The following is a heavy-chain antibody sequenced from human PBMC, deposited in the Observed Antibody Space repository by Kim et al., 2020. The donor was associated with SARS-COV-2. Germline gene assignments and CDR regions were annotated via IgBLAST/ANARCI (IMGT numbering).Heavy chain of an antibody. CDR2: GDT. D-gene: IGHD2-8*02. Sequence: GDTNYAQGFQGRVTLTRDTSISAAYLELRSLRSDDTAVYYGAGSQLLDFDYWGQGTLVTVSS. CDR3: AGSQLLDFDY. V-gene: IGHV1-2*02. J-gene: IGHJ4*02.